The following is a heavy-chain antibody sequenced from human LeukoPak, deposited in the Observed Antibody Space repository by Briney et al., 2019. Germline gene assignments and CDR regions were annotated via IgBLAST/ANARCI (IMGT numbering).Heavy chain of an antibody. V-gene: IGHV4-38-2*02. Sequence: SSETLSLTCTVSGYSISSGYYWGWIRPPPGKGLEWIGSIYHSGSTYYNPSLKSRVTISVDTSKNQFSLKLSSVTAADTAVYYCAREPPYYDFWSGTSDAFDIWGQGTMVTVSS. D-gene: IGHD3-3*01. CDR1: GYSISSGYY. J-gene: IGHJ3*02. CDR3: AREPPYYDFWSGTSDAFDI. CDR2: IYHSGST.